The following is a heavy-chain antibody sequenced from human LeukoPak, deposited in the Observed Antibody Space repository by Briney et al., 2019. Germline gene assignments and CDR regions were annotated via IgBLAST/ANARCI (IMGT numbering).Heavy chain of an antibody. V-gene: IGHV3-11*06. CDR1: GFTFSDYY. CDR2: IGSSSSYT. D-gene: IGHD3-16*01. Sequence: GGSLRLSCAASGFTFSDYYMSWIRQAPGKGLEWVSYIGSSSSYTNYADSVKGRFTISRDNAKNSLYLQMNSLRAEDTAVYYCPRFCLGKPFNYWGKETLSPSPQ. CDR3: PRFCLGKPFNY. J-gene: IGHJ4*02.